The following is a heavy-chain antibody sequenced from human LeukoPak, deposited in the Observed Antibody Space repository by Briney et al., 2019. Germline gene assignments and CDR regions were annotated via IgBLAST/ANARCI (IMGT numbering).Heavy chain of an antibody. CDR2: ISWNSGGI. CDR3: SRGSAYTTSSGEFDY. CDR1: GFTFDDHA. J-gene: IGHJ4*02. D-gene: IGHD6-6*01. Sequence: RGGSLRLSCAASGFTFDDHAMHWVRQAPGKGLEWVSGISWNSGGIAYADSVKGRFTISRDNAKNSPYLQMNSLRAEDTALYYCSRGSAYTTSSGEFDYWGQGTLVTVSS. V-gene: IGHV3-9*01.